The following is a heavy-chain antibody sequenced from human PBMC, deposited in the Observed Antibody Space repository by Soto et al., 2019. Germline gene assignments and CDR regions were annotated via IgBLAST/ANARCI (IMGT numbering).Heavy chain of an antibody. CDR3: ARGRRGYYDSSGYFY. D-gene: IGHD3-22*01. CDR1: GGSFSGYY. Sequence: SLTCAVYGGSFSGYYWSWIRQPPGKGLEWIGEINHSGSTNYNPSLKSRVTISVDTSKNQFSLKLSSVTAADTAVYYCARGRRGYYDSSGYFYWGQGTLVTVSS. CDR2: INHSGST. J-gene: IGHJ4*02. V-gene: IGHV4-34*01.